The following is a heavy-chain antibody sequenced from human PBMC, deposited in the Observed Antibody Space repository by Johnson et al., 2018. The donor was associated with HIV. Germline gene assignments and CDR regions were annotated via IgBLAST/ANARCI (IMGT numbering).Heavy chain of an antibody. CDR2: MWYDGTKK. Sequence: VQLVESGGGVVQPGRSLRLSCAASGFTFSSYGMHWVLQAPGKGLEWVAGMWYDGTKKNYADSVKGRFTISRDNSKNTLHLQMNSLRAEDTAVYYCAKCIWGSSLIDAFDIWGQGTMVTVSS. J-gene: IGHJ3*02. V-gene: IGHV3-33*06. CDR1: GFTFSSYG. D-gene: IGHD6-13*01. CDR3: AKCIWGSSLIDAFDI.